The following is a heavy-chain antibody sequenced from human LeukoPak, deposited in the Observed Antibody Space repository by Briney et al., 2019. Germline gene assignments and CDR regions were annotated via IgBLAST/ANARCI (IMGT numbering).Heavy chain of an antibody. D-gene: IGHD2-2*02. CDR2: IYYSGST. CDR1: GGSVSSGSYY. Sequence: SETLSLTCTVSGGSVSSGSYYWSWIRQPPGKGLEWIGYIYYSGSTNYNPSLKSRVTISVDTSKNQCSLKLSSVTAADTAVYYCARDHCSSTSCHNWYFDLWGRGTLVTVSS. J-gene: IGHJ2*01. CDR3: ARDHCSSTSCHNWYFDL. V-gene: IGHV4-61*01.